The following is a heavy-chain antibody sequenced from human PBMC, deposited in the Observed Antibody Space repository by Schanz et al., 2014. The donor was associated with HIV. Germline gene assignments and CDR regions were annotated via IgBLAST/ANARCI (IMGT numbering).Heavy chain of an antibody. Sequence: QVQLVESGGGVVQPGRSLRLSCVASGFSFNNYGMHWVRQAPGKGLEWVAVMSYDGVRKYLGDSVKGRFTISRDNSKNTLYLQMNSLGAEDTAVYYCAKVAIHSSGWLPFDYWGQGTLVTVSS. CDR3: AKVAIHSSGWLPFDY. CDR2: MSYDGVRK. D-gene: IGHD6-19*01. CDR1: GFSFNNYG. V-gene: IGHV3-33*05. J-gene: IGHJ4*02.